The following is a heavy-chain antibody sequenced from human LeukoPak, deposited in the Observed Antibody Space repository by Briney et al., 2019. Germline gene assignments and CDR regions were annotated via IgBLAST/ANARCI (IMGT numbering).Heavy chain of an antibody. D-gene: IGHD5/OR15-5a*01. J-gene: IGHJ4*02. CDR2: IIPIFGTA. Sequence: GASVKVSCKAPGGTFSSYAVSWVRQAPGQGLEWMGGIIPIFGTANYAQKFQGRVTITADESTSTAYMELSSLRSEDTAVYYCARDLRGCSVTWGQGTLVTVSS. CDR1: GGTFSSYA. V-gene: IGHV1-69*13. CDR3: ARDLRGCSVT.